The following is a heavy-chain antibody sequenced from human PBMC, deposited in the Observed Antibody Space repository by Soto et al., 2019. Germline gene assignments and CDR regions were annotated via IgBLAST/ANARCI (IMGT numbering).Heavy chain of an antibody. CDR2: ISYDGSNK. Sequence: PGGSLRLSCAASGFTFSSYAMHWVRQAPGKGLEWVAVISYDGSNKYYADSVKGRFTISRDNSKNTLYLQMSSLRAEDTAVYYCARDMVAGYYYYMDVWGKGTTVTVSS. V-gene: IGHV3-30*04. CDR1: GFTFSSYA. D-gene: IGHD6-19*01. CDR3: ARDMVAGYYYYMDV. J-gene: IGHJ6*03.